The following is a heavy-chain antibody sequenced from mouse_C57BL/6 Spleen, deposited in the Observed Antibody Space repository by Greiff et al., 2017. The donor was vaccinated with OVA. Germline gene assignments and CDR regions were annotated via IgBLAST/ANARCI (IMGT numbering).Heavy chain of an antibody. CDR3: VREYYGSSSWFAY. J-gene: IGHJ3*01. D-gene: IGHD1-1*01. V-gene: IGHV10-1*01. Sequence: EVQVVESGGGLVQPKGSLKLSCAASGFSFNTYAMNWVRQASGKGLEWVARIRSKSNNYATYYADSVKDRFTISRDDSESMLYLQMNNLKTEDTAMYYCVREYYGSSSWFAYWGQGTLVTVSA. CDR2: IRSKSNNYAT. CDR1: GFSFNTYA.